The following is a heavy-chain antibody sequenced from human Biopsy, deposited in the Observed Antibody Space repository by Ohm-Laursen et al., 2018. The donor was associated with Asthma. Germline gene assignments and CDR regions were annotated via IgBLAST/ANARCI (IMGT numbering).Heavy chain of an antibody. D-gene: IGHD3-9*01. CDR3: ARATYYDILTGYHPFQH. CDR1: GYTFTSYA. Sequence: VASVKVSCKASGYTFTSYAMNWVRQAPGQGLEWMGWINTNTGNPTYAQGFTGRFVFSLDTSVSTAYLQISSLKAEDTAVYYCARATYYDILTGYHPFQHWGQGTLVTVSS. V-gene: IGHV7-4-1*02. J-gene: IGHJ1*01. CDR2: INTNTGNP.